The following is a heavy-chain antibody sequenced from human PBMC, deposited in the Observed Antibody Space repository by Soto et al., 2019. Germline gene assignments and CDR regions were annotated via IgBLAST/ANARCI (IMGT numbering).Heavy chain of an antibody. D-gene: IGHD5-18*01. Sequence: EVQLVESGGGLVQPGGSLRLSCAASGFTFSSYWMSWVRQAPGKGLEWVANIKQDGSEKYYVDSVKGRFTISRDNAKKSLYLQMNSLRAEDTAVYYCAIYLLKVGYSYEYYFDYWGQGTLVTVSS. CDR2: IKQDGSEK. J-gene: IGHJ4*02. CDR1: GFTFSSYW. V-gene: IGHV3-7*01. CDR3: AIYLLKVGYSYEYYFDY.